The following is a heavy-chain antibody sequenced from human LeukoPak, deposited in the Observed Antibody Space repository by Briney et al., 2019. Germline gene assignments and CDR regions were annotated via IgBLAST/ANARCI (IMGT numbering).Heavy chain of an antibody. J-gene: IGHJ4*02. CDR1: GVSTNTYYY. CDR2: VDYSGRS. Sequence: PSETLSLTCTVSGVSTNTYYYWSWIRQPPGKGLEWIGYVDYSGRSKYSPSLKSRVTISVDTSKYQFSLDLTSVTAADTAVYYFATNIPTPTTSPPLGYWGQGTLVTVSS. D-gene: IGHD1-26*01. V-gene: IGHV4-59*08. CDR3: ATNIPTPTTSPPLGY.